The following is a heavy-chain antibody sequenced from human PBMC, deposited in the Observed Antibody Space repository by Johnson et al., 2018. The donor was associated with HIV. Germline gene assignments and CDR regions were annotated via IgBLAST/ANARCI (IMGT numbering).Heavy chain of an antibody. CDR3: VRSIQLWRPGAFDS. J-gene: IGHJ3*02. Sequence: VQLVESGGGLIQPGGSLRLSCAASGFSVTSNDMNWVRQAPGKGLEWVSGFYSDGGTYYADSVKGRFTISRDNAKNSLYLQMNSLRAEDTAVYYCVRSIQLWRPGAFDSWGQGTMVTVSS. CDR1: GFSVTSND. D-gene: IGHD5-18*01. V-gene: IGHV3-53*01. CDR2: FYSDGGT.